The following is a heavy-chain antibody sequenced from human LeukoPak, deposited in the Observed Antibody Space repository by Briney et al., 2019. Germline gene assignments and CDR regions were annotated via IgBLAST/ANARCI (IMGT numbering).Heavy chain of an antibody. CDR3: ASFPWELRPT. CDR1: GFTFSTYW. D-gene: IGHD1-26*01. J-gene: IGHJ4*02. Sequence: GGSLRLSCAASGFTFSTYWMHWVRQAPGKGLVWVSRINGDGSRTDYADSVKGRFTISRDNAKNSVYLQMNSLRAEDTAVYYCASFPWELRPTWGQGTLVTVSS. V-gene: IGHV3-74*01. CDR2: INGDGSRT.